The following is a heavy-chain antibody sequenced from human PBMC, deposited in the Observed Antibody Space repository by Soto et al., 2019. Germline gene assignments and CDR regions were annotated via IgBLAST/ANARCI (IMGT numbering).Heavy chain of an antibody. CDR2: INHSGST. CDR3: ARAIYGDRTYNWFDP. CDR1: GGSFSGYY. J-gene: IGHJ5*02. D-gene: IGHD4-17*01. Sequence: PSETLSLTCAVYGGSFSGYYWSWIRQPPGKGLEWIGEINHSGSTNYNPSLKSRVTISVDTSKNQFSLKLSSVTAADTAVYYCARAIYGDRTYNWFDPWGQGTLVTVSS. V-gene: IGHV4-34*01.